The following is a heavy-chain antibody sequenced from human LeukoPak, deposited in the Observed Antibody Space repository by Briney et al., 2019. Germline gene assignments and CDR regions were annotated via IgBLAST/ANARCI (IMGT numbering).Heavy chain of an antibody. V-gene: IGHV3-30*14. CDR2: ISYDGSNK. J-gene: IGHJ3*02. Sequence: GGSLRLSCAASGFTFSSYAMHWVRQAPGKGLEWVAVISYDGSNKYYADSVKGRFTISRDNSKNTLYLQMDSLRAEDTAVYYCARGDGNDAFDIWGQGTMVTVSS. CDR1: GFTFSSYA. D-gene: IGHD2-21*02. CDR3: ARGDGNDAFDI.